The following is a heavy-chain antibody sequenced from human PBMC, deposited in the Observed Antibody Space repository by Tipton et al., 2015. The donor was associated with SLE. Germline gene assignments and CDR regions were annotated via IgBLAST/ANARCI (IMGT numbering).Heavy chain of an antibody. V-gene: IGHV3-30*03. Sequence: SLRLSCAASGFTFSSYGIHWVRQAPGQGLEWVAVISYDGSNKYYADSVKGRFTISRDNSKNTLYLQMNSLRAEDTAVYYCASASQYYYDSSGYYSGDYFDYWGQGTLVTVSS. D-gene: IGHD3-22*01. J-gene: IGHJ4*02. CDR1: GFTFSSYG. CDR3: ASASQYYYDSSGYYSGDYFDY. CDR2: ISYDGSNK.